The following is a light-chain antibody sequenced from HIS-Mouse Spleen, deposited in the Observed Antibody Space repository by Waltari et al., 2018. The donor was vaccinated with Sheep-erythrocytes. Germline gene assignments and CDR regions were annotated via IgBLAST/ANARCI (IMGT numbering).Light chain of an antibody. CDR2: EGS. Sequence: QSALTQLASVSGSPGQSITISCTGTSSDVGSYHLVSWYQQHPGKAPKLMIYEGSKRPSGVSNRFSGSKSGNTASLTISGLQAEDEADYYCCSYAGSSTPWVFGGGTKLTVL. J-gene: IGLJ3*02. CDR1: SSDVGSYHL. CDR3: CSYAGSSTPWV. V-gene: IGLV2-23*01.